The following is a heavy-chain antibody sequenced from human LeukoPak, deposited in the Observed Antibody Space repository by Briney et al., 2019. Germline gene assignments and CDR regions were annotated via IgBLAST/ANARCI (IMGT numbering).Heavy chain of an antibody. CDR2: ISGSGGST. CDR1: GFTFSSYA. J-gene: IGHJ6*03. V-gene: IGHV3-23*01. CDR3: AKERDYYYYMDV. Sequence: GGSLRLSCAASGFTFSSYAMSWVRQAPGKGLEWVSAISGSGGSTYYADSVKGRFTISRDNSKSTLYLQMNSLRAEDTTVYYCAKERDYYYYMDVWGKGTTVTVSS.